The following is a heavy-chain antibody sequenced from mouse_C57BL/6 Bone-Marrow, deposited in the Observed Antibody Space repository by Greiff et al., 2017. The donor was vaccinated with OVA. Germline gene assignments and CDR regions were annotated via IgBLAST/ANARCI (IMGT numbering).Heavy chain of an antibody. CDR3: ARRGYYDYFYAMDY. Sequence: EVQVVESGGGLVQPGGSLKLSCAASGFTFSDYYMYWVRQTPEKRLEWVAYISNGGGSTYYPDTVKGRFTISRDNAKNTLYLQMSRLKSEDTAMYYCARRGYYDYFYAMDYWGQGTSVTVSS. J-gene: IGHJ4*01. CDR1: GFTFSDYY. V-gene: IGHV5-12*01. CDR2: ISNGGGST. D-gene: IGHD2-4*01.